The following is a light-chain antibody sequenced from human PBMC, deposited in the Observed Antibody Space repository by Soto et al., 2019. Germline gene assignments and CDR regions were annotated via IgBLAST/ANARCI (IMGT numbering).Light chain of an antibody. Sequence: DIQMTQSPSTLSASVGDRVTITCRASQSISSWVAWYQQKPGKGHKLLIYKASHLESGVPSRFSGSGSGTEFTLTIRSLQPGDFATYYCKHYNTYPWTFGHGTKVDIK. CDR1: QSISSW. CDR2: KAS. J-gene: IGKJ1*01. V-gene: IGKV1-5*03. CDR3: KHYNTYPWT.